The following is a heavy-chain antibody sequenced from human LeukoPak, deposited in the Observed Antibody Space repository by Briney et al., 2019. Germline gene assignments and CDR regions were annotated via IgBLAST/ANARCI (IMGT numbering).Heavy chain of an antibody. D-gene: IGHD5-12*01. Sequence: GGSLRLSCAASGFTFSSSGMHWVRQAPGKGLEWVAVILYNGSNKYYADSVKGRFTISRDNSKNTLYLQMNSLRAEDTAVYYCASYSGYDIAPRLRSPTRAYYYGMDVWGQGTTVTVSS. V-gene: IGHV3-30*19. CDR1: GFTFSSSG. CDR3: ASYSGYDIAPRLRSPTRAYYYGMDV. J-gene: IGHJ6*02. CDR2: ILYNGSNK.